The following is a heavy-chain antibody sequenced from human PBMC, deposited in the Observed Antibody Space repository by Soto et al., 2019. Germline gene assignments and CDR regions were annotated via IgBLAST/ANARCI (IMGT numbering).Heavy chain of an antibody. D-gene: IGHD6-19*01. CDR3: ASPQQWLGQRGDFDY. CDR1: GFTFSSYW. V-gene: IGHV3-7*05. J-gene: IGHJ4*02. CDR2: IRQDGSDK. Sequence: EVQLVESGGGLVQPGGSLRLSCAASGFTFSSYWMSWVRQAPGKGLDWVANIRQDGSDKYYVDSVKGRFTISSDNSKNSLYLQMNSLRAEDTAIYYCASPQQWLGQRGDFDYWGQGTLVTVSS.